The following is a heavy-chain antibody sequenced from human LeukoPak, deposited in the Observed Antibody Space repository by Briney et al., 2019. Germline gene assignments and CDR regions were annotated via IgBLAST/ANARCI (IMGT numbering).Heavy chain of an antibody. V-gene: IGHV3-23*01. D-gene: IGHD6-13*01. CDR3: AKPPFHSSSWPEYFQH. Sequence: GGSLRLSCAASGFTFSSYAMSWVRQAPGKGLEWVSAISGSGGSTYYADSVKGRFTISRDNSKNTLYLQMNSLRAEDTAVYYCAKPPFHSSSWPEYFQHWGQGTLVTVSS. CDR2: ISGSGGST. CDR1: GFTFSSYA. J-gene: IGHJ1*01.